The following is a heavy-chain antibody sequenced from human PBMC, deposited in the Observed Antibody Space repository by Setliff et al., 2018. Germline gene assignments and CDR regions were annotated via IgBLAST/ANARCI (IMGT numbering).Heavy chain of an antibody. CDR1: GYSISSGYY. V-gene: IGHV4-38-2*02. CDR2: IYHSGST. J-gene: IGHJ6*02. CDR3: ARDAYDSSGYYYYYYYGMDV. Sequence: SETLSLTCTVSGYSISSGYYWGWIRQPPGKGLEWIGSIYHSGSTYYNPSLKSRVTISVDTSKNQFSLKRSSVTAADTAVYYCARDAYDSSGYYYYYYYGMDVWGQGTTVTVSS. D-gene: IGHD3-22*01.